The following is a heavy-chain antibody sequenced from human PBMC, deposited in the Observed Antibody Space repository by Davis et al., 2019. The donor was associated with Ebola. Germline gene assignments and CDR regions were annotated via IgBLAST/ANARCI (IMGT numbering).Heavy chain of an antibody. J-gene: IGHJ6*02. V-gene: IGHV3-74*01. CDR3: ARDGYDFWSGYYTNYYYGMDV. CDR2: INSDGSST. Sequence: HTGGSLRLSCAASGFTFSSYWMHWVRQAPGKGLVWVSRINSDGSSTSYADSVKGRFTISRDNAKNTLYLQMNSLRAEDTAVYYCARDGYDFWSGYYTNYYYGMDVWGQGTTVTVSS. D-gene: IGHD3-3*01. CDR1: GFTFSSYW.